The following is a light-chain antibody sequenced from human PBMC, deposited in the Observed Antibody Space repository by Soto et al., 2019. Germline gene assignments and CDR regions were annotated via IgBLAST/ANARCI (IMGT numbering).Light chain of an antibody. CDR3: QQYDRT. CDR2: DAS. Sequence: IQMSQSPSSLSASVGDRVTITCQASQAIANSLNWYQHKPGKPPKLLIYDASNLETGVPSRFSGSGSGTDFTFTISSLQPEDIATYYCQQYDRTFGQGTKVDNK. CDR1: QAIANS. J-gene: IGKJ2*01. V-gene: IGKV1-33*01.